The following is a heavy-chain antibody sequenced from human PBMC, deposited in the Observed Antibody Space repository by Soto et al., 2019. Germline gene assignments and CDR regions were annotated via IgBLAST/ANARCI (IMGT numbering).Heavy chain of an antibody. CDR3: ARYRYYYGSGSYYGRHYFDY. Sequence: QVQLQQWGAGLLKPSETLSLTCAVFGGSFSGYYWSWIRQPPGKGLEWIGEINHSGSTNYNPSLKSRVTISVDTSKNQFSLKLSSVTAADTAVYYCARYRYYYGSGSYYGRHYFDYWGQGTLVTVSS. CDR1: GGSFSGYY. D-gene: IGHD3-10*01. V-gene: IGHV4-34*01. J-gene: IGHJ4*02. CDR2: INHSGST.